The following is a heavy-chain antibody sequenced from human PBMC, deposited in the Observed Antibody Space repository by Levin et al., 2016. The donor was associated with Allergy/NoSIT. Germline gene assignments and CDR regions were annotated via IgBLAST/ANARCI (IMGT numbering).Heavy chain of an antibody. D-gene: IGHD1-20*01. CDR1: GFTFSSYG. J-gene: IGHJ6*02. Sequence: GGSLRLSCAASGFTFSSYGMHWVRQAPGKGLEWVAAISYDGSNKYYADSVKGRFTISRDNSKNTLYLQMNSLRGEDTAVYYCAKDPADNWRQVYYYYGMDVWGQGTTVTVSS. CDR3: AKDPADNWRQVYYYYGMDV. V-gene: IGHV3-30*18. CDR2: ISYDGSNK.